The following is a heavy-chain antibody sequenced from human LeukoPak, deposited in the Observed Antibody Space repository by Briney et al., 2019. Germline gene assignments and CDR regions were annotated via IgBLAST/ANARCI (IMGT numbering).Heavy chain of an antibody. CDR2: IIPIFGTA. Sequence: SVKVSCKASGGTFSSYAISWVRQAPGQGLEWMGGIIPIFGTANYAQKFQGRVTITADESTSTAYMELSSLRSGDTAVYYCARNAVPDRPFSGMDVWGKGTTVTVSS. CDR1: GGTFSSYA. J-gene: IGHJ6*04. CDR3: ARNAVPDRPFSGMDV. D-gene: IGHD2-2*01. V-gene: IGHV1-69*13.